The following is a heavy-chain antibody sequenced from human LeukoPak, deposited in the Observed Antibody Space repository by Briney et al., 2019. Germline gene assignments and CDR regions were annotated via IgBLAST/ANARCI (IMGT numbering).Heavy chain of an antibody. V-gene: IGHV3-21*01. CDR3: ARATTYDILTGYFDY. Sequence: GGSLRLSCAASGFTFSSYTMNWVRQAPGKGLEWISSISSSSSYIYYADSVKGRFTISRDNAKNSLYLQMNSLRAEDTAMYYCARATTYDILTGYFDYWGQGTLVTVSS. CDR1: GFTFSSYT. CDR2: ISSSSSYI. J-gene: IGHJ4*02. D-gene: IGHD3-9*01.